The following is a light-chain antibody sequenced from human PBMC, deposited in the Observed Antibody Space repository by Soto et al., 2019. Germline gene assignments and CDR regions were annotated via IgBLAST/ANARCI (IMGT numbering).Light chain of an antibody. CDR1: SSDVGGHNY. CDR2: EVT. Sequence: QSALTQPASVSGSPGQSITLSCTGTSSDVGGHNYVSWYQQRPGTAPKLLIYEVTNRPSGVANRFSGSKSGNTASLTISGLEAEDEDDYYCSSSTSSSTLDVVFGGGTKLTVL. J-gene: IGLJ2*01. V-gene: IGLV2-14*01. CDR3: SSSTSSSTLDVV.